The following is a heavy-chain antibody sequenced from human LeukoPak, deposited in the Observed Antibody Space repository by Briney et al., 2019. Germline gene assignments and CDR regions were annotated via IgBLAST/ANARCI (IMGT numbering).Heavy chain of an antibody. J-gene: IGHJ4*02. CDR3: ARVFAYDFWSGYYIDY. V-gene: IGHV3-7*01. CDR2: IKQDESET. Sequence: GGSLRLSCEASGFSSSSYRMSWVRQSPGKGLEWVATIKQDESETYYVDSVKGRFTISRDNAKNSLFLQMNSVRAEDTAVYYCARVFAYDFWSGYYIDYWGWGTLVSVSS. D-gene: IGHD3-3*01. CDR1: GFSSSSYR.